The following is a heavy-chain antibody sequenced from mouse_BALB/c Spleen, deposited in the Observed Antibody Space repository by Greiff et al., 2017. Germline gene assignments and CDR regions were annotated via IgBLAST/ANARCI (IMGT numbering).Heavy chain of an antibody. J-gene: IGHJ2*01. CDR2: ISSGGSYT. V-gene: IGHV5-9-4*01. D-gene: IGHD1-2*01. Sequence: EVMLVESGGGLVKPGGSLKLSCAASGFTFSSYAMSWVRQSPEKRLEWVAEISSGGSYTYYPDTVTGRFTISRDNAKNTLYLQMSSLKSEDTAMYYCARHYYGYFDYWGQGTTLTVSS. CDR3: ARHYYGYFDY. CDR1: GFTFSSYA.